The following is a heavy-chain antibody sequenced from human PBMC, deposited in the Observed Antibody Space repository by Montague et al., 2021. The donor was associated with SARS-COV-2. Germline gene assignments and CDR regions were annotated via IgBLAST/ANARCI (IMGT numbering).Heavy chain of an antibody. D-gene: IGHD2-21*01. CDR2: IYSGGST. CDR3: ARDVVAIGLMDV. V-gene: IGHV3-53*01. J-gene: IGHJ6*02. CDR1: GFTVSSNS. Sequence: SLRLSCAASGFTVSSNSMSWVRQAPGKGLEWVSVIYSGGSTKYAASVMGRFTISRDNSTNTLYLQMNSLRAEDTAVYYCARDVVAIGLMDVWGQGTTVTVSS.